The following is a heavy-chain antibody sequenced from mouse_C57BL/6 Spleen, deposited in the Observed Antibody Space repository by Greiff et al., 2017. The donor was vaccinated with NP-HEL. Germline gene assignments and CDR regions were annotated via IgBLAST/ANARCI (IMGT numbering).Heavy chain of an antibody. CDR2: ISSGGSYT. CDR1: GFTFSSYG. Sequence: EVNVVESGGDLVKPGGSLKLSCAASGFTFSSYGMSWVRQTPDKRLEWVATISSGGSYTYYPDSVKGRFTISRDNAKNTLYLQMSSLKSEDTAMYYCARQRDYYGSSRHWYFDVWGTGTTVTVSS. J-gene: IGHJ1*03. D-gene: IGHD1-1*01. CDR3: ARQRDYYGSSRHWYFDV. V-gene: IGHV5-6*01.